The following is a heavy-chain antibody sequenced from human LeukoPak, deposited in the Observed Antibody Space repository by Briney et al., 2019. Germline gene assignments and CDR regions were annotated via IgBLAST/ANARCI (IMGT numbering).Heavy chain of an antibody. CDR3: ARDRAVTMVRGVTFWFDP. D-gene: IGHD3-10*01. CDR1: GGSISSGGYY. J-gene: IGHJ5*02. Sequence: SETLSLTCTVSGGSISSGGYYWRWLRQHPGTGLEWIGYIYYSGSTYYNPSLKSRVTISVDTSKNQFSLKLSSVTAADTAVYYCARDRAVTMVRGVTFWFDPWGQGTLVTVSS. V-gene: IGHV4-31*03. CDR2: IYYSGST.